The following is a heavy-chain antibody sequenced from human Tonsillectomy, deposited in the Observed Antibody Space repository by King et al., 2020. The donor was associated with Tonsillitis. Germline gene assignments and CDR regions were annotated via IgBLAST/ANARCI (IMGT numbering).Heavy chain of an antibody. CDR3: ARGGDYGDYRGSFDY. D-gene: IGHD4-17*01. CDR2: INPTSGST. CDR1: GYTFTSYY. Sequence: EQLVQSGTEVKKPGASVKVSCKASGYTFTSYYMHWVRQAPGQGLEWMGIINPTSGSTSYAQKFQGRVTMTRDTSTSTVYMELSSLRSEVTAVYYCARGGDYGDYRGSFDYWGQGTLLTVSS. V-gene: IGHV1-46*01. J-gene: IGHJ4*02.